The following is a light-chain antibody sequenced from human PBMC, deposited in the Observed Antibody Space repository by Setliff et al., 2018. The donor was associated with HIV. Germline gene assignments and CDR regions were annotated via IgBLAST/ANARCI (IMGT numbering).Light chain of an antibody. J-gene: IGKJ1*01. V-gene: IGKV4-1*01. CDR2: WAS. CDR3: QQYYGTPRWT. CDR1: QSVLYSSNNKNY. Sequence: DIVMTQSPDSLAVSLGERATINCKSSQSVLYSSNNKNYLAWYQQKPGQPPRLLIYWASTRESGVPERFSGSGSGTDFTLTISSLQAEDGAVYYCQQYYGTPRWTFGQGTKVDIK.